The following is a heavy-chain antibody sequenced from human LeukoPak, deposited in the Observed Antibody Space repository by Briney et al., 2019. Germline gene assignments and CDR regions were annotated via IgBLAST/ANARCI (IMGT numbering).Heavy chain of an antibody. CDR3: ARVCYGDSHFPDAFDI. V-gene: IGHV4-34*01. CDR1: GGSFSGYY. J-gene: IGHJ3*02. D-gene: IGHD4-17*01. Sequence: PSETLSLTCAVYGGSFSGYYWSWIRQPPGKGLEWIGEINHSGRTNYNPSLKSRVTISVDTSKNQFSLKLSSVTAADTAVYYCARVCYGDSHFPDAFDIWGQGTMVTVSS. CDR2: INHSGRT.